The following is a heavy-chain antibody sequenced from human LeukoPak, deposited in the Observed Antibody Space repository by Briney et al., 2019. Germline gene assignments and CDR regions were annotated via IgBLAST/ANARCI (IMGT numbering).Heavy chain of an antibody. CDR3: AREFNYYDSSGYSDDY. V-gene: IGHV1-69*04. J-gene: IGHJ4*02. Sequence: GASVKVSCKASGGTFSSYAISWVRQAPGQGLEWMGRIIPILGIANYAQKFQGRVTITADKSTSTAYMELSSLRSEDTAVYYCAREFNYYDSSGYSDDYWGQGTLVIVSP. D-gene: IGHD3-22*01. CDR1: GGTFSSYA. CDR2: IIPILGIA.